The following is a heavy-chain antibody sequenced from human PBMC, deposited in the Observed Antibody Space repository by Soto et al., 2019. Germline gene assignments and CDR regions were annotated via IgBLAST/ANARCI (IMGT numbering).Heavy chain of an antibody. J-gene: IGHJ3*02. CDR1: GGTFSSYA. Sequence: ASVKVSCKASGGTFSSYAISWVRQAPGQGLEWMGGIIPIFGTANYAQKFQGRVTITADKSTSTAYMELSGLRSEDTAVYYCAREYYYDSSGYASDAFDIWGQGTMVTVSS. V-gene: IGHV1-69*06. CDR2: IIPIFGTA. D-gene: IGHD3-22*01. CDR3: AREYYYDSSGYASDAFDI.